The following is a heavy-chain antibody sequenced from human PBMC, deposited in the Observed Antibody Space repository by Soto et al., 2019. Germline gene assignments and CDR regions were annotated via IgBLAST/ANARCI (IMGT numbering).Heavy chain of an antibody. Sequence: SETLSLTCTVSGDSITSNSYFWAWIRQPPGKGLEWIGSIYYSGSTYYNPSLKSRVTISVDTSKNQFSLKLSSVTAADTAVYYCMLGSGWKDFDYWGQGTLVTVSS. CDR2: IYYSGST. CDR1: GDSITSNSYF. J-gene: IGHJ4*02. D-gene: IGHD3-22*01. V-gene: IGHV4-39*01. CDR3: MLGSGWKDFDY.